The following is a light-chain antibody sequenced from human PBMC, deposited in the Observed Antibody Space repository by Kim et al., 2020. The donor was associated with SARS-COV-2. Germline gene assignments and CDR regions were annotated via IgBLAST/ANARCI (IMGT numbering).Light chain of an antibody. CDR3: QQYNSYPYT. Sequence: DIQMTQSPSTLSASVGDRVTITCRASQSISSWLAWYQQKPGKAPKLLIYKASSLESGVPSRFSGSGSETEFTLTISSLQPNDFATYYCQQYNSYPYTFGQGTKLEF. J-gene: IGKJ2*01. V-gene: IGKV1-5*03. CDR2: KAS. CDR1: QSISSW.